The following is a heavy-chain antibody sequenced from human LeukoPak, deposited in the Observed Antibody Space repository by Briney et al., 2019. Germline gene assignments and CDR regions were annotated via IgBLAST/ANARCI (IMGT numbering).Heavy chain of an antibody. D-gene: IGHD3-22*01. J-gene: IGHJ4*02. CDR3: ARESGGYYNEYFDY. Sequence: SETLSLTCTVSGGSISSSSYYWGWIRQPPGKGLEWIGSIYHSGSTYYNPSLKSRVTISVDTSKNQFSLKLSSVTAADTAVYYCARESGGYYNEYFDYWGQGTLVTVSS. V-gene: IGHV4-39*07. CDR1: GGSISSSSYY. CDR2: IYHSGST.